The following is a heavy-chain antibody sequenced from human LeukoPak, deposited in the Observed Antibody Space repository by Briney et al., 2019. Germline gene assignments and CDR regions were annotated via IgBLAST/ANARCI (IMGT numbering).Heavy chain of an antibody. CDR2: IYYSGST. V-gene: IGHV4-59*01. D-gene: IGHD2-15*01. J-gene: IGHJ5*02. CDR1: GGSISSYY. Sequence: PSETLSLTCTVSGGSISSYYWTWIRQPPGKGLEWIAYIYYSGSTNYNPSLKSRVTISVDKSKNQFSLKLRSVTAADTAVYYCARGEVALNWFDPWARGTLVTVSS. CDR3: ARGEVALNWFDP.